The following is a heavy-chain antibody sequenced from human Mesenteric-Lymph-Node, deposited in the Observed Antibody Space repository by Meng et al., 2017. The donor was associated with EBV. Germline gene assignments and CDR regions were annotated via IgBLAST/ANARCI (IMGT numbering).Heavy chain of an antibody. V-gene: IGHV4-30-4*01. Sequence: QVQPQESGPGLVKPSQTLSLTCTVSGDSISSTDYYWSWVRQPPGKGLEWIGYIYYSGSRYYNPSLKSRVTISVDTSKNQFSLKLSSVTAADTAVYYCARVTGKIYYDGSGYPEAFDYWGQGTLVTVSS. D-gene: IGHD3-22*01. J-gene: IGHJ4*02. CDR1: GDSISSTDYY. CDR2: IYYSGSR. CDR3: ARVTGKIYYDGSGYPEAFDY.